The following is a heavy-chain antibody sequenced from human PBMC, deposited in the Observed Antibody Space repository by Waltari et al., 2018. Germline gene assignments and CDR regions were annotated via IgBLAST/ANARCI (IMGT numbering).Heavy chain of an antibody. J-gene: IGHJ4*02. Sequence: QVQLVQSGAEVKKPGASVKVSCKASGYTFTDYYMHWVRQAPGQGLEWMGRINPNSVGTNYTQKFQGRVTMTRDTSISTAYMELSRLRSDDTAVYYCARGGPAIFGVLITKRFDYWGQGTLVTVSS. CDR1: GYTFTDYY. D-gene: IGHD3-3*01. V-gene: IGHV1-2*06. CDR3: ARGGPAIFGVLITKRFDY. CDR2: INPNSVGT.